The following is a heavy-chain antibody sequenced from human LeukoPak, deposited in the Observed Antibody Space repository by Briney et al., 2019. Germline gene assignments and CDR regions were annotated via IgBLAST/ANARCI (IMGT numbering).Heavy chain of an antibody. Sequence: GGSLRLSCAASGFTFSSYGMHWVRQAPGKGLEWVAVIWYDGSNKYYADSVKGRFTISRDNSKNTLYLQMNSLRAEDTAVYYCAREPPWFGEFLFDYWAQGALVTVSS. CDR1: GFTFSSYG. CDR2: IWYDGSNK. CDR3: AREPPWFGEFLFDY. J-gene: IGHJ4*02. D-gene: IGHD3-10*01. V-gene: IGHV3-33*01.